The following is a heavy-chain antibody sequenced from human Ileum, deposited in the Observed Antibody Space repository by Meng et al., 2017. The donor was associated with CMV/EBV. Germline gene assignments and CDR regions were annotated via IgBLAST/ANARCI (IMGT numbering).Heavy chain of an antibody. CDR2: IYYSGST. J-gene: IGHJ5*02. D-gene: IGHD6-13*01. CDR3: AGDWGPYSSRGYFDP. Sequence: QWAWSGPGWVPPSATRSLPGPGTSGSISSGTYYWALIRQSPGKGLEWIGSIYYSGSTYDNPSLKSRVTMSVDTFKNQFSLKLTSVTAADTAVYYCAGDWGPYSSRGYFDPWGQGTLVTVSS. V-gene: IGHV4-39*07. CDR1: SGSISSGTYY.